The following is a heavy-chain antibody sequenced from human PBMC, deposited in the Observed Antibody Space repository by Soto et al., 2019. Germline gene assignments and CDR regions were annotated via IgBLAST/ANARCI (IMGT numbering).Heavy chain of an antibody. CDR3: ATQGLTTYYFGY. Sequence: PGESLKISCKGSGYSFASQWISWVRQVPGKGQEWMGRIDLSESYTTYNPSFQGHVTFSADKSITTAYLQWRSLEASDTATYYCATQGLTTYYFGYWGQGTLVTVSS. CDR1: GYSFASQW. J-gene: IGHJ4*02. V-gene: IGHV5-10-1*01. CDR2: IDLSESYT.